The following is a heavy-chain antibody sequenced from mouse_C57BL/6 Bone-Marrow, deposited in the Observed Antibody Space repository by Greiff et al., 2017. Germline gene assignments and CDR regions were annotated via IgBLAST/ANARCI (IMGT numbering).Heavy chain of an antibody. J-gene: IGHJ3*01. CDR2: IDPENGDT. V-gene: IGHV14-4*01. Sequence: VQLQQSGAELVRPGASVKLSCTASGFNIKDDYMHWVKQRPEQGLEWIGWIDPENGDTEYASKFQGKATITADTSSNTAYLQLSSLTSEDTAVYYCTPTGGWFADWGQGTLVTVSA. CDR1: GFNIKDDY. CDR3: TPTGGWFAD.